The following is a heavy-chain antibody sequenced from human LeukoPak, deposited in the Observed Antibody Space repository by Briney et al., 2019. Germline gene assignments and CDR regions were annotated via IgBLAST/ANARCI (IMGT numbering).Heavy chain of an antibody. V-gene: IGHV3-23*01. CDR1: GFTFSNAW. CDR2: ISGSGGST. Sequence: GGSLRLSCAASGFTFSNAWMSWVRQAPGKGLEWVSAISGSGGSTYYADSVKGRFTISRDNSKNTLYLQMNSLRAEDTAVYYCAKFGDAFDIWGQGTMVTVSS. D-gene: IGHD3-10*01. J-gene: IGHJ3*02. CDR3: AKFGDAFDI.